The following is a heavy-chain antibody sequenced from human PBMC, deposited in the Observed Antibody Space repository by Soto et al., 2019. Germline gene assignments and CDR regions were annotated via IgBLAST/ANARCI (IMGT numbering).Heavy chain of an antibody. J-gene: IGHJ3*02. V-gene: IGHV4-31*02. Sequence: QVRLQDWGPGLVKPSQTLSLKCSVSGGSITTGGRYWSWIRQLPGTGLEWIGDIYYSGNTYYNASLKSRVTISVEAAKNQFSLKLSSVTAADTAVYYCAQALVFTGGDGFDIWGQGRLVTVSS. D-gene: IGHD1-1*01. CDR3: AQALVFTGGDGFDI. CDR1: GGSITTGGRY. CDR2: IYYSGNT.